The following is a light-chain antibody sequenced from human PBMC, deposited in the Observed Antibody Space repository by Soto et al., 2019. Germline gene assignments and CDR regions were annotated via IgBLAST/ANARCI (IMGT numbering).Light chain of an antibody. V-gene: IGKV1-5*03. Sequence: DIQMTQSPSTLSASVGDRATITCRASQSIRSHLAWYQQKQGKAPNLLLYTASSLESVVQSSFSGSGSGTYFPLTISSQQPDDFATYYCQQYDLHPTFGQGTKVEVK. CDR3: QQYDLHPT. CDR2: TAS. CDR1: QSIRSH. J-gene: IGKJ1*01.